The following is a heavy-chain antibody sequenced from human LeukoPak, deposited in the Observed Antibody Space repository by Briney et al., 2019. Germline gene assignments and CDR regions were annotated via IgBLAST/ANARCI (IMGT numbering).Heavy chain of an antibody. D-gene: IGHD3-16*01. CDR1: GFTLDDYA. J-gene: IGHJ6*04. V-gene: IGHV3-43D*04. CDR2: ISWEGGNT. Sequence: ESLILSCPAFGFTLDDYAMGWVRPAPRECLEWVSLISWEGGNTYYADSVKGRFTISRDNSKTSLYLQMNSLRAEDTALYYCAKDFTAEYVWGSYSYGYYGTDVWGKGTTVTVSS. CDR3: AKDFTAEYVWGSYSYGYYGTDV.